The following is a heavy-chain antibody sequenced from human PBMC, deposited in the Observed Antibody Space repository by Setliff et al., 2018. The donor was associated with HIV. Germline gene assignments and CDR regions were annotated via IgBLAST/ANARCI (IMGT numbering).Heavy chain of an antibody. CDR3: ARSNPGITAGLLAY. CDR1: GVSIPTNS. CDR2: IYTTRST. Sequence: SETLSLTCNISGVSIPTNSWNWIRQPAGKGLEWIGRIYTTRSTNYNPAPKSRVTMSIDTSKNQISLKLNSVTAADTATYYCARSNPGITAGLLAYWGPGTLVTVSS. D-gene: IGHD6-13*01. V-gene: IGHV4-4*07. J-gene: IGHJ4*02.